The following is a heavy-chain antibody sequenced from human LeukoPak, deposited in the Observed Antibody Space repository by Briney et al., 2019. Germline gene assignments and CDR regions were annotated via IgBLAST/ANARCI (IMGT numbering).Heavy chain of an antibody. Sequence: GRSLRLSCAASGFTFSSYGMHWVRQAPGKGLEWVAVISYDGSNKYYADSVKGRFTISRDNSKNTLYLQMNSLRAEDTAVYYCAKVVYYYDSSGYSGFGYWGQGTLVTVSS. CDR2: ISYDGSNK. CDR1: GFTFSSYG. V-gene: IGHV3-30*18. D-gene: IGHD3-22*01. J-gene: IGHJ4*02. CDR3: AKVVYYYDSSGYSGFGY.